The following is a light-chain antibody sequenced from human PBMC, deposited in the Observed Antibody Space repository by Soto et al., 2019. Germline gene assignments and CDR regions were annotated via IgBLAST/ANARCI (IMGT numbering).Light chain of an antibody. CDR1: TSNIGAGSD. V-gene: IGLV1-40*01. CDR3: QSYDSGLSGSV. J-gene: IGLJ7*01. CDR2: SND. Sequence: QSVLTQPPSVSGAPGPRVTISCTGSTSNIGAGSDVHWYQQLPGTAPKLLIYSNDNRPSGVPDRFSGSKSGTSASLAITGLQAEDEADYYCQSYDSGLSGSVFGGGTQLTVL.